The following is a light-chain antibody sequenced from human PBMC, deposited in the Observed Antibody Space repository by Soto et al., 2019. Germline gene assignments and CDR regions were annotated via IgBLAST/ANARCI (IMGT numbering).Light chain of an antibody. V-gene: IGKV3-15*01. J-gene: IGKJ4*01. CDR2: GAT. Sequence: EVVMTQSPATLSVSPGERATLFCRASQGISTNLAWYQQKPGQAPRPLIYGATTRATGVPARFSGSGSGTEFTLAISSLQSEDFAVYYCEQYNLWPLTFGGGTKVEIK. CDR1: QGISTN. CDR3: EQYNLWPLT.